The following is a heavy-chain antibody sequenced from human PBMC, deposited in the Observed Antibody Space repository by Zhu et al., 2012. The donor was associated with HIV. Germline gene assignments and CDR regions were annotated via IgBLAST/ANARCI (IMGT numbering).Heavy chain of an antibody. V-gene: IGHV4-61*01. CDR3: ARDVRFRGDAFDI. Sequence: QVQLQESGPGLVKPSETLSLTCTVSGASVSSGSYYWSWIRQSPGKGLEWIGYVHYSGDTNYNPSLKSRVTMSLDTSNNQFSPRLSSVTPADTAVYYCARDVRFRGDAFDIWGQGTMVTVSS. J-gene: IGHJ3*02. CDR2: VHYSGDT. CDR1: GASVSSGSYY. D-gene: IGHD3-16*01.